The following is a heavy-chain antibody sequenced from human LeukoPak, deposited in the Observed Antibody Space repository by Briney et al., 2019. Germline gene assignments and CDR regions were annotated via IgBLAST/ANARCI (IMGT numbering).Heavy chain of an antibody. CDR1: GFTFSGSA. Sequence: GGSLRLSCAASGFTFSGSAMHWVRQASGEGLEWVGRIRSKANNYATAYAASVKGRFTISRDDSKNTAYLQMNSLKTEDTAVYYCTRLADYSGSGSYSLHFDYWGQGTLVTVSS. CDR2: IRSKANNYAT. CDR3: TRLADYSGSGSYSLHFDY. J-gene: IGHJ4*02. D-gene: IGHD3-10*01. V-gene: IGHV3-73*01.